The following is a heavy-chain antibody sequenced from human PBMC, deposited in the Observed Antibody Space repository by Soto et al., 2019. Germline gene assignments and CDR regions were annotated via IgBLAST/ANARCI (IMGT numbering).Heavy chain of an antibody. D-gene: IGHD1-7*01. CDR1: GYIFTTND. Sequence: ASVKVSCKASGYIFTTNDITWVRQAPGQGLEWMGWMNPNSENTVYAQKFQGRVTMTRNISISTAYMELSSLRSEDTAVYYCAHWTYQSYYYGMDAWGQGTTVAVSS. V-gene: IGHV1-8*01. CDR2: MNPNSENT. J-gene: IGHJ6*02. CDR3: AHWTYQSYYYGMDA.